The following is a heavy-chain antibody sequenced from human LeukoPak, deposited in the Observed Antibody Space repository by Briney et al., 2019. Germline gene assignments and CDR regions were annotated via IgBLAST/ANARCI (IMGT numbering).Heavy chain of an antibody. V-gene: IGHV4-39*01. J-gene: IGHJ4*02. D-gene: IGHD2-2*01. CDR3: ARHDEGRENGRRYCSSTSCAIFDY. CDR1: GGSISSSSYY. CDR2: IYYSGST. Sequence: PSEALSLTCTVSGGSISSSSYYWGWIRQPPGKGLEWIGSIYYSGSTYYNPSLKSRVTISVDTSKNQFSLKLSSVTAADTAVYYCARHDEGRENGRRYCSSTSCAIFDYWGQGTLVTVSS.